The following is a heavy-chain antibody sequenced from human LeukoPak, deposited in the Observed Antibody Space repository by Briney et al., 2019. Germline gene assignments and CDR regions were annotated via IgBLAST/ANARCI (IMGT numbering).Heavy chain of an antibody. V-gene: IGHV1-2*02. CDR1: GYTFTDNY. Sequence: ASVKVSCKASGYTFTDNYFHWVRQAPGKGLEWVGWIHPNTGGTHYAQNFQGRATLTRDTSISTAYMELSGLRSDDTAVYYCARETRDSWGQGTLVTVSS. J-gene: IGHJ5*01. CDR2: IHPNTGGT. D-gene: IGHD1-1*01. CDR3: ARETRDS.